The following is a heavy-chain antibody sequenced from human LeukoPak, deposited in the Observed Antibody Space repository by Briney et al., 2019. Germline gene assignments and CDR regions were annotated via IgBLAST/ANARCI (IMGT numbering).Heavy chain of an antibody. CDR3: ASSRSGGLVYYGMDV. J-gene: IGHJ6*02. D-gene: IGHD3-16*01. CDR1: GFTFSSFG. CDR2: ISTSSSHI. Sequence: GGSLRLSCAASGFTFSSFGMNWVRQAPGRGLEWVSSISTSSSHIYYADSVRGRFTISRDNAKNSLYLQMNSLRAEDTAVYYCASSRSGGLVYYGMDVWGQGTTVTVSS. V-gene: IGHV3-21*01.